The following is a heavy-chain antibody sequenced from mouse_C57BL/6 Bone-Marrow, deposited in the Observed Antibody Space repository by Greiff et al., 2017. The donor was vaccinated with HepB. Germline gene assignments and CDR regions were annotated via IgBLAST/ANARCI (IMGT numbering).Heavy chain of an antibody. CDR1: GYNFTSYW. D-gene: IGHD3-1*01. Sequence: QVQLQQPGAELVRPGTSVKLSCKASGYNFTSYWMHWVKQRPGQGLEWIGVIDPSDSYTNYNQKFKGKATLTVDTSSSTAYMQLSSLTSEDSAVYYCAREGLSWFAYWGQGTLVTVSA. CDR3: AREGLSWFAY. CDR2: IDPSDSYT. J-gene: IGHJ3*01. V-gene: IGHV1-59*01.